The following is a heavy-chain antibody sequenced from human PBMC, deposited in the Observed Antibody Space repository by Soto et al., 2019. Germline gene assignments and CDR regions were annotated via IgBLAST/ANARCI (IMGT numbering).Heavy chain of an antibody. Sequence: QVQLVQSGAEVKKPGASVKVSCKASGYTFSSYAINWVRQAPGQGLEWMGWISAYNGNTNYAQKFQGRVTMTTDTXTSTAYMELRSLRSDDTAVYYCVREGSGSYFLGFDPWGQGTLVTVSS. D-gene: IGHD3-10*01. CDR2: ISAYNGNT. V-gene: IGHV1-18*01. CDR1: GYTFSSYA. CDR3: VREGSGSYFLGFDP. J-gene: IGHJ5*02.